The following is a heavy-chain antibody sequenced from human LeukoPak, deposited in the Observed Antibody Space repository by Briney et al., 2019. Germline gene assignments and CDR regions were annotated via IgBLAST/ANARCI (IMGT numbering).Heavy chain of an antibody. J-gene: IGHJ4*02. CDR1: GGSISSSSYS. CDR2: IYYSGST. V-gene: IGHV4-39*01. D-gene: IGHD3-22*01. CDR3: ARQIPYDSSGYYYGEFDY. Sequence: SETLSLTCTVSGGSISSSSYSWGWIRQPPGKGLEWIGSIYYSGSTYYNPSLKSRVTISVDTSKNQFSLKLSSVTAADTAVYYCARQIPYDSSGYYYGEFDYWGQGTLVTVSS.